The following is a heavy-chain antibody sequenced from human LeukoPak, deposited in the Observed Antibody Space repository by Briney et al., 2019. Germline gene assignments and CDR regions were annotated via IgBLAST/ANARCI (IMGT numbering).Heavy chain of an antibody. V-gene: IGHV3-23*01. CDR3: AKYSGSYTYYDMGV. Sequence: GGSLRLSCAASGFTFGSYAMTWVRQAPGKGLEWVSSISGSDGSTYYADSVKGRFTISRDNSKNTLYLQMNSLRAEDTAVYYCAKYSGSYTYYDMGVWGQGTTVTVSS. CDR1: GFTFGSYA. J-gene: IGHJ6*02. D-gene: IGHD1-26*01. CDR2: ISGSDGST.